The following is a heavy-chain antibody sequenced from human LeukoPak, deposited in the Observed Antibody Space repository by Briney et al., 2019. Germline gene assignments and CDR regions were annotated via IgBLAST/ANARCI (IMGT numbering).Heavy chain of an antibody. V-gene: IGHV4-61*01. CDR2: IYYSGST. D-gene: IGHD5-18*01. CDR1: GGSVSSGSYY. J-gene: IGHJ3*02. Sequence: PSETLSLTCTVSGGSVSSGSYYWSWIRQPPGKGLEWIGYIYYSGSTNYNPSLKSRVTISVDTSKNQFSLKLSSVTAADTAVYYCARVLDTAMVAPSEDDAFDIWGQGTMVTVSS. CDR3: ARVLDTAMVAPSEDDAFDI.